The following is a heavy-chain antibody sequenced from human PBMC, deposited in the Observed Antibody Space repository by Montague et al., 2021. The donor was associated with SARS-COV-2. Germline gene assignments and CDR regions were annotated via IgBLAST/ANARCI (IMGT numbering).Heavy chain of an antibody. CDR3: ARHGWGWLRLLRPFDY. D-gene: IGHD5-12*01. CDR1: GGSISSSTYY. Sequence: SETLSLTCTVSGGSISSSTYYWDWIRQPPGKGLEWIGSIYYSGSTYYIPSLKSRVTISVDTSKNQFSLKLSSVTAADTAVYYCARHGWGWLRLLRPFDYWGQGTLVTVSS. V-gene: IGHV4-39*01. CDR2: IYYSGST. J-gene: IGHJ4*02.